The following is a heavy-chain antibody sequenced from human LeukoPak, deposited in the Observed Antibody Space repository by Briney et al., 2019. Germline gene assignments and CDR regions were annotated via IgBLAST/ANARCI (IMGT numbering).Heavy chain of an antibody. D-gene: IGHD6-13*01. CDR3: ARQTSSWPRDY. CDR2: IFHSGST. CDR1: GGSISSGGYY. J-gene: IGHJ4*02. V-gene: IGHV4-31*03. Sequence: SQTLSLTCTVSGGSISSGGYYWSWIRQHPGKGLEWIGYIFHSGSTYYNPSLKSRVTISVDTSKNQFSLNLSSVTAADTAVYYCARQTSSWPRDYWGQGTLVTVSS.